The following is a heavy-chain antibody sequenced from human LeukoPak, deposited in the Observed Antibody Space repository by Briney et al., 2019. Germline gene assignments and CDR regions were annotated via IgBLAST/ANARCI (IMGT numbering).Heavy chain of an antibody. Sequence: GGSLRLSCAASGFTFSSYSMNWVRQAPGKGLEWVSYISSSSSTIYYADSVKGRFTISRDNAKNSLYLQRNSLRAEDTAVYYCARGAIAAAGRYFQHWGQGTLVTVSS. CDR1: GFTFSSYS. CDR2: ISSSSSTI. CDR3: ARGAIAAAGRYFQH. D-gene: IGHD6-13*01. V-gene: IGHV3-48*04. J-gene: IGHJ1*01.